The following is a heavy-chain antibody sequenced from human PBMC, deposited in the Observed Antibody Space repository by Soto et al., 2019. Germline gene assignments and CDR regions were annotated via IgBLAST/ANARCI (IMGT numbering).Heavy chain of an antibody. CDR1: GSSFSNLY. D-gene: IGHD1-1*01. CDR2: IYTSGAT. Sequence: QVQLQESGPILVKPSETLSLTCSVSGSSFSNLYWSWIRQPSGKGLEWIGRIYTSGATSYNPSLKSRVTMSVETSQTRLSMSVRSVTAADTAVYFCARGGIQLSSAFAYWGPGILVNVS. CDR3: ARGGIQLSSAFAY. V-gene: IGHV4-4*07. J-gene: IGHJ4*02.